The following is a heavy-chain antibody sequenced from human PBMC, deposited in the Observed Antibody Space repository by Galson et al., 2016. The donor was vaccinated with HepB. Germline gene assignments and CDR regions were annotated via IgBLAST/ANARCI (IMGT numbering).Heavy chain of an antibody. V-gene: IGHV3-23*01. Sequence: SLRLSCAASGFTFSNYAMNWVRQAPGKGLEWVSGISGSGGITYYADSVKGRFTISRDNSKNTLYLQMISLRAEDTAVYYCAKDPKGYSGYGLFDYWGQGTLVTVSS. CDR2: ISGSGGIT. D-gene: IGHD5-12*01. CDR3: AKDPKGYSGYGLFDY. CDR1: GFTFSNYA. J-gene: IGHJ4*02.